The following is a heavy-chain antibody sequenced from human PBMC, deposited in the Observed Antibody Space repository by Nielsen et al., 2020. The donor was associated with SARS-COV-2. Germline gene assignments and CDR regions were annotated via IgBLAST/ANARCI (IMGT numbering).Heavy chain of an antibody. D-gene: IGHD3-3*01. J-gene: IGHJ3*02. CDR2: INAGNGNT. Sequence: WVRQAPGQRLEWMGWINAGNGNTKYSQKFQGRVTITRDTSASTAYMELSSLRSEDTAVYYCARGSLTIFGVVQSPGAFDIWGQGTMVTVSS. V-gene: IGHV1-3*01. CDR3: ARGSLTIFGVVQSPGAFDI.